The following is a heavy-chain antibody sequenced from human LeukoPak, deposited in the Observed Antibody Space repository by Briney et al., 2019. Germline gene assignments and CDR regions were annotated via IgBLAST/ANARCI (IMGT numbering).Heavy chain of an antibody. J-gene: IGHJ4*02. D-gene: IGHD3-10*01. CDR2: ISSSSSTI. CDR3: ARGPVLLWFGEFDY. CDR1: GFTFSSYS. Sequence: GGSLRLSCAPSGFTFSSYSMNWVRQAPGKGLEWVSYISSSSSTIYYADSVKGRFTISRDNAKNSLYLQMNSLRAEDTAVYYCARGPVLLWFGEFDYWGQGTLVTVSS. V-gene: IGHV3-48*04.